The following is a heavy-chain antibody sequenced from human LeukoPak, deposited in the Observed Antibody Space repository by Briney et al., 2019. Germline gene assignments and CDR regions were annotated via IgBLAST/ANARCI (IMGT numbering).Heavy chain of an antibody. J-gene: IGHJ6*03. CDR3: ARDVRARLADGYYMDV. CDR2: ISSSGFTI. V-gene: IGHV3-48*03. Sequence: SGGSLRLSCEASGFTFRSYEMKWVRQAPGKGLEWVSYISSSGFTIDYADSVKGRFTISRDNAKNSLYLQMNSLRAEDTAVYYCARDVRARLADGYYMDVWGKGTTVTVSS. D-gene: IGHD6-13*01. CDR1: GFTFRSYE.